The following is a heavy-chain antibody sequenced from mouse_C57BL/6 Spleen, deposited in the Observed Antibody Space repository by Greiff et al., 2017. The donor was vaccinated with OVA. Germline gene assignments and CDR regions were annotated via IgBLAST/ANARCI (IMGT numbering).Heavy chain of an antibody. Sequence: QVQLQQSGAELVKPGASVKISCKASGYPFTDYYITWVKQRPGQGLAWIGKIGPGSGCTYYNEKFKGKATLTADKSSRTAYMQLSSLTSEDSADYVCAPDYDYDVGYFDVWGTGTTVTVSS. CDR3: APDYDYDVGYFDV. CDR2: IGPGSGCT. CDR1: GYPFTDYY. V-gene: IGHV1-77*01. J-gene: IGHJ1*03. D-gene: IGHD2-4*01.